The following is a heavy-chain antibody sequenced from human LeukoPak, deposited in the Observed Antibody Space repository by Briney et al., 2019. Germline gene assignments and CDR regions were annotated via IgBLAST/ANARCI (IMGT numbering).Heavy chain of an antibody. CDR2: IDQSGST. CDR3: AINDGSGSYYKSDY. CDR1: GGSLSGYY. D-gene: IGHD3-10*01. Sequence: SETLSLTCAVYGGSLSGYYWSWIRQPPGKGLEWIGEIDQSGSTNYNPSLKSRVTIAIDTSKNQFSLKLNSVTAADTAVYYCAINDGSGSYYKSDYWGQGTLVTVSS. J-gene: IGHJ4*02. V-gene: IGHV4-34*01.